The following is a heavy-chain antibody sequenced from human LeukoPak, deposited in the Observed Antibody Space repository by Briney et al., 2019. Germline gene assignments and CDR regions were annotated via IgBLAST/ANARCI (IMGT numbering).Heavy chain of an antibody. CDR3: ARVGPAAIPQHPGWDHKTGRFAFDI. CDR1: GGSISSGGYY. Sequence: SQTLSLTCTVSGGSISSGGYYWSWIRQHPGKGLEWIGYIYYSGSTYYNPSLKSRVTISVDTSKNQFSLKLSSVTAADTAVYYCARVGPAAIPQHPGWDHKTGRFAFDIWGQGTMVTVSS. V-gene: IGHV4-31*03. D-gene: IGHD2-2*01. J-gene: IGHJ3*02. CDR2: IYYSGST.